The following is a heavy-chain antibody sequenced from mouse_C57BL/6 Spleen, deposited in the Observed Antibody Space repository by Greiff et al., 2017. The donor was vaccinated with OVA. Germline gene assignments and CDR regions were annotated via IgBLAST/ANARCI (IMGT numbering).Heavy chain of an antibody. CDR3: ARSQDLHDYAAMDY. CDR1: GYTFTSSG. V-gene: IGHV1-81*01. CDR2: IYPRSGNT. Sequence: VQLQQSGAELARPGASVKLSCKASGYTFTSSGISWVKQRTGQGLEWIGEIYPRSGNTTYNEKFKGKATLTADKSSSTAYMELRSLTSEDSAVYYCARSQDLHDYAAMDYWGQGTSLTVSS. D-gene: IGHD3-2*02. J-gene: IGHJ4*01.